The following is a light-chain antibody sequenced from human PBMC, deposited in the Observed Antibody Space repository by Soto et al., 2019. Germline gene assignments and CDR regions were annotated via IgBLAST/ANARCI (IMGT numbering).Light chain of an antibody. CDR2: ETV. CDR3: CSYAGRGTL. J-gene: IGLJ1*01. Sequence: QSALAQTASVSGSPGQSITISCTGASGDVETYNLVSWYQQHPGKAPKLILYETVKRPSEISNRFSGSKSGNTASLTISGLQADDEAEYYCCSYAGRGTLFGTGTKVTVL. CDR1: SGDVETYNL. V-gene: IGLV2-23*02.